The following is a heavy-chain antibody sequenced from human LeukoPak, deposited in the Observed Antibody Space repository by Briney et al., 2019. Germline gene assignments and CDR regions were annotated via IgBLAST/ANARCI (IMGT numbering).Heavy chain of an antibody. Sequence: GGSLRLSCAASGFTLSSYWMHWVRQPPGKGLVWVSRINSDGSSTSYADSVKGRFTVSRDNAKNTLYLRMSSLRAEDTAVYFCARGSYYSFSDCWGQGTLVTVSS. V-gene: IGHV3-74*01. CDR1: GFTLSSYW. J-gene: IGHJ4*02. CDR2: INSDGSST. D-gene: IGHD1-26*01. CDR3: ARGSYYSFSDC.